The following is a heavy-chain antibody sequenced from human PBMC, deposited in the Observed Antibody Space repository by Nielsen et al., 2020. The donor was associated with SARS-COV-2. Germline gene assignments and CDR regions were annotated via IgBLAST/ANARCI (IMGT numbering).Heavy chain of an antibody. Sequence: GGVLRLSCTLFGLSFTNAWMGWVRQAPGRGLEWIGRIKSKSDGGTTDYAAHIRDRVFVSRDESTNTVFLQMSSLMAEDTAVYYCTTDRGVAIRPLLDSWGQGTRVTGSS. CDR3: TTDRGVAIRPLLDS. CDR1: GLSFTNAW. CDR2: IKSKSDGGTT. J-gene: IGHJ4*02. D-gene: IGHD3-3*01. V-gene: IGHV3-15*01.